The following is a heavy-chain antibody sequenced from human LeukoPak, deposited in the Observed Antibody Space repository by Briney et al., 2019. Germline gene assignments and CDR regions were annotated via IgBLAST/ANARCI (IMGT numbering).Heavy chain of an antibody. CDR3: ARTRIGRFDP. CDR2: INHSGST. Sequence: SETLSLTCAVYGGSFSGYCWSWIRQPPGKGLEWIGEINHSGSTNYNPSLKSRVTISVDTSKNQFSLKLSSVTAADTAVYYCARTRIGRFDPWGQGTLVTVSS. J-gene: IGHJ5*02. CDR1: GGSFSGYC. V-gene: IGHV4-34*01. D-gene: IGHD3-22*01.